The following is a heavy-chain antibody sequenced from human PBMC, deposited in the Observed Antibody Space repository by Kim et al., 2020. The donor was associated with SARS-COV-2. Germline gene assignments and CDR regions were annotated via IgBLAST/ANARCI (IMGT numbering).Heavy chain of an antibody. CDR2: IKSKTDGGTT. J-gene: IGHJ5*02. Sequence: GGSLRLSCAASGFTFSNAWMSWVRQAPGKGLEWVGRIKSKTDGGTTDYAAPVKGRFTISRDDSKNTLYLQMNSLKTEDTAVYYCTTQWGAGAYCSSTSCYRETGWFDPWGQGTLVTVSS. V-gene: IGHV3-15*01. D-gene: IGHD2-2*02. CDR1: GFTFSNAW. CDR3: TTQWGAGAYCSSTSCYRETGWFDP.